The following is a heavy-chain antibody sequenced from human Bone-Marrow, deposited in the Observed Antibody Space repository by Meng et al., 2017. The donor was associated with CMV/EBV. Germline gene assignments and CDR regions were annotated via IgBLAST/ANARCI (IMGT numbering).Heavy chain of an antibody. CDR2: ISYDGSNK. CDR1: GFTFSSYA. V-gene: IGHV3-30-3*02. D-gene: IGHD3-16*01. Sequence: GGSLRLSCAASGFTFSSYAMHWVRQAPGKGLEWVAVISYDGSNKYYEDSVKGRFTISRDNSKNTLYLQMNSLRAEDTAVYYCARGKGRQYWGQGTLVTVSS. CDR3: ARGKGRQY. J-gene: IGHJ4*02.